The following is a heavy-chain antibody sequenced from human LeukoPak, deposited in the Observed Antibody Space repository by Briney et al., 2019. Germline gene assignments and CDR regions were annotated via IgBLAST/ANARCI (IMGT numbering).Heavy chain of an antibody. V-gene: IGHV3-21*01. CDR3: AREAVTLDAFDI. CDR2: ISSSSSYI. CDR1: RFTFSSYS. J-gene: IGHJ3*02. D-gene: IGHD5-18*01. Sequence: PGRSLRLSCAASRFTFSSYSMNWVRQAPGKGLEWVSSISSSSSYIYYADSVKGRFTISRDNAKNSLYLQMNSLRAEDTAVYYCAREAVTLDAFDIWGQGTMVTVSS.